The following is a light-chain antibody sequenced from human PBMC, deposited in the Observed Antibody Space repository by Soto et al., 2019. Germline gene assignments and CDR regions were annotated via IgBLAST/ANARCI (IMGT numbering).Light chain of an antibody. CDR1: QSVRSR. Sequence: IPLTQSPSCLSASVGDGVSMXCRASQSVRSRFVWYQQKPGKAPKLLIYKASSLEGGGPSRFSGSGSGTEFTRTISSLQPDDFATYYGQQYNSYSLTFGGGTKVDI. J-gene: IGKJ4*01. V-gene: IGKV1-5*03. CDR3: QQYNSYSLT. CDR2: KAS.